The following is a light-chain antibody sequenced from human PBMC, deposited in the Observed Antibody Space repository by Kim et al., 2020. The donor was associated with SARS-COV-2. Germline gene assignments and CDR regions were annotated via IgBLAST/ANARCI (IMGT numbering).Light chain of an antibody. V-gene: IGLV3-1*01. Sequence: SVSPGQTASITGSGDKLGDKYACWYQQKPRESSVLVIYQDSKRPSGIPERFSGSNSGNTATLTISGTQAMDEADYYCQAWDSSTVVFGGGTQLTVL. CDR1: KLGDKY. CDR2: QDS. CDR3: QAWDSSTVV. J-gene: IGLJ2*01.